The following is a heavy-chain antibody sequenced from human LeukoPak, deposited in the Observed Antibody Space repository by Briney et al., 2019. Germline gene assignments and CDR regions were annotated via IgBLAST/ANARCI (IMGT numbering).Heavy chain of an antibody. D-gene: IGHD2-2*01. Sequence: ASVKVSCKASGYTFTSYDINWVRQATGQGLEWMGWINPNSGGTNYAQKFQGRVTMTRDTSISTAYMELSRLRSDDTAVYYCARRGADCSSTSCYYYYYMDVWGKGTTVTVSS. J-gene: IGHJ6*03. CDR1: GYTFTSYD. CDR3: ARRGADCSSTSCYYYYYMDV. V-gene: IGHV1-2*02. CDR2: INPNSGGT.